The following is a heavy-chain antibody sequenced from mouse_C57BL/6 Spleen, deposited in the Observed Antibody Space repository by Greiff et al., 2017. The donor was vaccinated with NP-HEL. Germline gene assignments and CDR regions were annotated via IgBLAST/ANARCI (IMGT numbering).Heavy chain of an antibody. CDR3: TTTVVATRYIDV. D-gene: IGHD1-1*01. V-gene: IGHV14-4*01. CDR2: IDPENGDT. J-gene: IGHJ1*03. Sequence: EVQLQQSGAELVRPGASVKLSCTASGFNIKDDYMHWVKQRPEQGLEWIGWIDPENGDTEYASKFQGKATITANTSSNTAYLQLSSLTSEDTAVYYCTTTVVATRYIDVWGTGTTVTGSS. CDR1: GFNIKDDY.